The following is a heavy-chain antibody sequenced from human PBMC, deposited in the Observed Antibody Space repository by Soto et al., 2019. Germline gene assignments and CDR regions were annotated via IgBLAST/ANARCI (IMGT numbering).Heavy chain of an antibody. V-gene: IGHV3-23*01. J-gene: IGHJ6*03. Sequence: PGGSLRLSCAASGFTFSSYAMSWVRQAPGKGLEWVSAISGSGGSTYYADSVKGRFTISRDNSKNTLYLQMNSLRAEDTAVYYCAKYAVQECSSSSFDYYYMDVWGKGTTVTVSS. D-gene: IGHD6-6*01. CDR2: ISGSGGST. CDR1: GFTFSSYA. CDR3: AKYAVQECSSSSFDYYYMDV.